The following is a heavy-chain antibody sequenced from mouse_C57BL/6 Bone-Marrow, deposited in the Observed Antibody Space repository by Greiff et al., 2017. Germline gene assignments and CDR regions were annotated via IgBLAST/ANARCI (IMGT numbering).Heavy chain of an antibody. CDR1: GYTFTEST. D-gene: IGHD1-1*01. J-gene: IGHJ2*01. V-gene: IGHV1-62-2*01. CDR2: FYPGSGSI. Sequence: VQLQQSGAELAKPGASVKLSCKASGYTFTESTIHWVKQRSGQGLEWIGWFYPGSGSIKYNEKFKDKATLTADKSSSTVYMELSRLTSEDSAVYFCARHEASYCYGSSPYFDYWGQGTTLTVSS. CDR3: ARHEASYCYGSSPYFDY.